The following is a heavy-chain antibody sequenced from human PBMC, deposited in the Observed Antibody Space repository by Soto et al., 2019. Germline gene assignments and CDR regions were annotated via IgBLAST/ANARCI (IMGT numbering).Heavy chain of an antibody. Sequence: PSETLSLTCTVSGGSISSSSYYWGWIRQPPGKGLEWIGSIYYSGSTYYNPSLKSRVTISVDTSKNQLSLKLSSVTAADTAVYYCARRNNAGARLGYFDYWGQGTLVTVSS. D-gene: IGHD1-1*01. CDR1: GGSISSSSYY. J-gene: IGHJ4*02. CDR2: IYYSGST. V-gene: IGHV4-39*01. CDR3: ARRNNAGARLGYFDY.